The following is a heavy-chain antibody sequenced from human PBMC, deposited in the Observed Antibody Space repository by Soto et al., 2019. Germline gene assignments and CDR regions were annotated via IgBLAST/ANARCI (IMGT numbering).Heavy chain of an antibody. Sequence: EVQLVESGGGLVQPGGSLRLSCAASGFTFSSYWMHWVRQAPGKGMVWVSRINSDGSRTDYADSVKGRFTISRDNAKNTLYLPMNSLRAEDTAVYYCARDSGSDADYWGQGTLVTVSS. D-gene: IGHD1-26*01. V-gene: IGHV3-74*01. CDR2: INSDGSRT. CDR1: GFTFSSYW. J-gene: IGHJ4*02. CDR3: ARDSGSDADY.